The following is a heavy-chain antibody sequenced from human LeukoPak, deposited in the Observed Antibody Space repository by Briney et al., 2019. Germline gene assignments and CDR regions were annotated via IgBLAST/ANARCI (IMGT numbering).Heavy chain of an antibody. CDR3: ARDVCSSTSCYGKDAFDI. V-gene: IGHV1-69*06. CDR1: GGTFISYS. CDR2: IIPIFGTA. Sequence: SVKVSCKASGGTFISYSISCVRQAPGQGLEGMGGIIPIFGTANYAQKFQGRVTITADKSTSTAYMELSSLSSEDTAVYYCARDVCSSTSCYGKDAFDIWGQGTMVTVSS. J-gene: IGHJ3*02. D-gene: IGHD2-2*01.